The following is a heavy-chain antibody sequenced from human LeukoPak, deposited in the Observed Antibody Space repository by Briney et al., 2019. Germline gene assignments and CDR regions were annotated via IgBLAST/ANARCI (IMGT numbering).Heavy chain of an antibody. CDR1: GFTFSSFG. V-gene: IGHV3-33*01. Sequence: PGGSLTLSCAAPGFTFSSFGRHWVRQAPGKGLEWVAVIWYDASNKYYADSVKGRFTISRDNSKNTLYLQMNSLRDDDTAVYYCVRGVGVSRFNYLDSWGQGTLVIVSS. CDR3: VRGVGVSRFNYLDS. D-gene: IGHD6-13*01. CDR2: IWYDASNK. J-gene: IGHJ4*02.